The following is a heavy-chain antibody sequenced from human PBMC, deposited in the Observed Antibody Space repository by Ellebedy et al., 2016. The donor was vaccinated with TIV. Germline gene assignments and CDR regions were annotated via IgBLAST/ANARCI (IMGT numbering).Heavy chain of an antibody. CDR3: ATGRGWSFDL. CDR1: GDSISNYY. CDR2: IYYSGST. J-gene: IGHJ2*01. Sequence: MPSETLSLTCSVSGDSISNYYWHWIRQPPGKGLEWIGYIYYSGSTSYNPSLKSRVTMSVDTSKNQFSLRLSSVTAADTAIYYCATGRGWSFDLWGRGTLVTVSS. V-gene: IGHV4-59*01.